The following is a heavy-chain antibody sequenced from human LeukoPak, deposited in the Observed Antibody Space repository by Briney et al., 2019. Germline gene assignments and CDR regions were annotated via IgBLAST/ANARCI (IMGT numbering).Heavy chain of an antibody. J-gene: IGHJ4*02. D-gene: IGHD3-10*01. CDR3: ARQELSYGSGSHFDY. CDR1: GGSISSSSYY. V-gene: IGHV4-61*05. CDR2: ISYGGST. Sequence: SEILSLTCTVSGGSISSSSYYWTWIRQPPGKGLEWIGSISYGGSTNYSPSLEGRVTMSVDTSKNQFSLKLRAVTAADTAVYFCARQELSYGSGSHFDYWGQGILVTVSS.